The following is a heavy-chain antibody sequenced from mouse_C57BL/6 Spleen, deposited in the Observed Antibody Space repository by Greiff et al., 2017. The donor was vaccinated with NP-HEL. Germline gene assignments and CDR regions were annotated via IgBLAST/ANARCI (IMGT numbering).Heavy chain of an antibody. J-gene: IGHJ4*01. Sequence: VQLQQPGAELVWPGSSVKLSCTASGYTFTSYWWPWVKQRPIQGLEWIGNIDPSDSETHYNQKFKDTATLTVDKSSSTAYMQLSSLTSEDSAVYYCARYDYGAPYAMDDWGQGTSVTVSA. V-gene: IGHV1-52*01. D-gene: IGHD2-4*01. CDR2: IDPSDSET. CDR3: ARYDYGAPYAMDD. CDR1: GYTFTSYW.